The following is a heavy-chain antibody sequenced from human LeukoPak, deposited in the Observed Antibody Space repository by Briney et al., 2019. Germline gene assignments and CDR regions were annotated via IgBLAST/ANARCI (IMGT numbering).Heavy chain of an antibody. CDR1: GFTFTDYG. D-gene: IGHD1-14*01. CDR3: ARDNRGFDY. V-gene: IGHV3-23*01. Sequence: GGSLRLSCSASGFTFTDYGMGWVRQAPGKGLEWVSGLSGSGDGQFYADSVEGRFTISRDNAKNSLYLQMNRLRAEDTAVYYCARDNRGFDYWGQGTLVTVSS. CDR2: LSGSGDGQ. J-gene: IGHJ4*02.